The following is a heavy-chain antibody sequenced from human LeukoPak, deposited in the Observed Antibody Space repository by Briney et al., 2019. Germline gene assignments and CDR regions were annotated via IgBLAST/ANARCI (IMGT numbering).Heavy chain of an antibody. CDR2: IVVGSGNT. V-gene: IGHV1-58*02. D-gene: IGHD3-9*01. CDR3: AAVRYFDWSYYFDY. Sequence: SVKVSCKASGFTFTSSAMQWVRQARGQRLEWIGWIVVGSGNTNYAQKFQERVTITRDMSTSTAYMELSSLRSEDTAVYYCAAVRYFDWSYYFDYWGQGTLVTVSS. CDR1: GFTFTSSA. J-gene: IGHJ4*02.